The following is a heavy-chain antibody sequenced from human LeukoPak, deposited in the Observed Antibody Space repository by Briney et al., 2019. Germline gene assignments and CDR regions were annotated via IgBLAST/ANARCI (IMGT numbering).Heavy chain of an antibody. D-gene: IGHD4-11*01. CDR2: IYYSGST. Sequence: SETLSLTCTVSGASIRSYYWSCIRQPPGKGLEWIGYIYYSGSTNYNPSLKSRVTISVDTSKNQFSLKLSSVTAADTAVYYCARGGGIPDYMPYNWFDPWGQGTLVTVSS. V-gene: IGHV4-59*01. CDR1: GASIRSYY. J-gene: IGHJ5*02. CDR3: ARGGGIPDYMPYNWFDP.